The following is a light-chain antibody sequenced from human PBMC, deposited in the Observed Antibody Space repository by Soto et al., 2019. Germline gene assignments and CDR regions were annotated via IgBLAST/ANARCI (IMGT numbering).Light chain of an antibody. CDR2: GAS. J-gene: IGKJ1*01. Sequence: EIVLTLSPGTLSLSPGERATLSCRASQSVTSSYLTWYQQKPGQAPSLLIYGASSRAAGIPDRFSGSGSGTDFTLTINRLEPEDFAVYYCQQYCTSLSWTFVQGTKVEIK. V-gene: IGKV3-20*01. CDR1: QSVTSSY. CDR3: QQYCTSLSWT.